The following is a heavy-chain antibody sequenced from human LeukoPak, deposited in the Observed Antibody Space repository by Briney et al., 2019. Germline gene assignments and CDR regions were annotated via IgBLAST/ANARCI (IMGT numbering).Heavy chain of an antibody. J-gene: IGHJ4*02. CDR2: IHHSGTT. CDR3: ARYSRSTGFDS. CDR1: GDSISSSNYY. D-gene: IGHD4-11*01. V-gene: IGHV4-39*01. Sequence: SETLSLTCTVSGDSISSSNYYWTWVRQPPGKGLEWIVTIHHSGTTYYSPSLKSRVTISADTPNNQFSLKPTFVSAADTAVYYCARYSRSTGFDSWGQGTQVTVSS.